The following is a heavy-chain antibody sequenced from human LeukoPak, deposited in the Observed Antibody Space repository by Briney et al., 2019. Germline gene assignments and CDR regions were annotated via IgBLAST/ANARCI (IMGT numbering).Heavy chain of an antibody. CDR1: GFSFRSCW. D-gene: IGHD3-3*01. V-gene: IGHV3-74*01. CDR3: ASLVGGYYPPVEAFDV. Sequence: PGGSLRLSCAASGFSFRSCWMHWVRQAPGKELVWVSRINGDGSTTNYADSVGGRFTISRDNAKNTLYLQMNSLRADDSAVYFCASLVGGYYPPVEAFDVWGQGTMVTVSS. J-gene: IGHJ3*01. CDR2: INGDGSTT.